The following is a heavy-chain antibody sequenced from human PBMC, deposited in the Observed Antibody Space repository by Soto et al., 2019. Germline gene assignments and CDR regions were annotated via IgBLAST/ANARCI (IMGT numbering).Heavy chain of an antibody. V-gene: IGHV3-21*01. J-gene: IGHJ4*02. Sequence: EVQLVESGGGLVKPGGSLRLSCAGSGFTFSSYSMNWVRQAPGKGLEWVSSISSSSSYIYYAASVKGRFTISSDNAKNSMYLQMNSLRAGDTAVYYCARDYYDSSGYYGDLGYWGQGTLVTVSS. CDR3: ARDYYDSSGYYGDLGY. CDR1: GFTFSSYS. CDR2: ISSSSSYI. D-gene: IGHD3-22*01.